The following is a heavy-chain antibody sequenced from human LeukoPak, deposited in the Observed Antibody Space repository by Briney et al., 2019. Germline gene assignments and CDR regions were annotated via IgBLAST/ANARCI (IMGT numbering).Heavy chain of an antibody. CDR3: AKDYSNYPSYYYYYYMDV. CDR2: IRYDGSNK. D-gene: IGHD4-11*01. CDR1: GFTFSGYG. Sequence: GGSLRLFCAASGFTFSGYGMHWVRQAPGKGLEWVAFIRYDGSNKYYADSVKGRFTISRDNSKNTLYLQMNSLRAEDTAVYYCAKDYSNYPSYYYYYYMDVWGKGTTVTVSS. J-gene: IGHJ6*03. V-gene: IGHV3-30*02.